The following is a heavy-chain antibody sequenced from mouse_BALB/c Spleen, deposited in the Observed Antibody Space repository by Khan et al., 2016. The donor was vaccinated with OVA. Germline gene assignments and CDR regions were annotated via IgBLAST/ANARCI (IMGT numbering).Heavy chain of an antibody. D-gene: IGHD1-1*01. J-gene: IGHJ3*01. CDR2: ICPFNDVT. Sequence: EVELVESGPEVVKPGDSVSMSCTASGYTFTSYVMHWVKQQPGQGLEWIGYICPFNDVTKFNEMFYGQATLNSDKSASTAYMKLSSLTSEDSAVYYCAPVETYYLSFVYWGQGTLVTVSA. CDR3: APVETYYLSFVY. V-gene: IGHV1S136*01. CDR1: GYTFTSYV.